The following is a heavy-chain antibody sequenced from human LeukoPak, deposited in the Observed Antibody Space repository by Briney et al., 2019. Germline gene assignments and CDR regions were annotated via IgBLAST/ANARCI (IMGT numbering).Heavy chain of an antibody. J-gene: IGHJ4*02. Sequence: GGSLRLSCAASGFTFSSYSMNWVRQAPGKGLEWVSYISSSSSTIYYADSVKGRFTISRDNSKNTLYLQMNSLRAEDTAVYYCARRGIAAPYYFDYWGQGTLVTVSS. D-gene: IGHD6-6*01. CDR1: GFTFSSYS. CDR2: ISSSSSTI. V-gene: IGHV3-48*01. CDR3: ARRGIAAPYYFDY.